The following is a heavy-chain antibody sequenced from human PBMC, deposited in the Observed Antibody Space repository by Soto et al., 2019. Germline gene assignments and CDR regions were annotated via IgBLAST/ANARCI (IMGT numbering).Heavy chain of an antibody. CDR3: ARSRDGYSFYFYYGMDG. V-gene: IGHV3-30*03. CDR1: GFTFTSYD. D-gene: IGHD4-4*01. CDR2: ILHDGSAE. J-gene: IGHJ6*02. Sequence: XGSLRLTCAASGFTFTSYDRHWVRQAPGKGLEWMALILHDGSAEYYADSVKGRFTISRDNSRSTLYLQMNSLRAEDTAVYYCARSRDGYSFYFYYGMDGWGQGPTVTVSS.